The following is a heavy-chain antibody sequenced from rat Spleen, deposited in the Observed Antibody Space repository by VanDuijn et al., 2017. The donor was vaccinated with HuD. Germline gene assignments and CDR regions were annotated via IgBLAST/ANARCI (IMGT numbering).Heavy chain of an antibody. Sequence: EVQMVESSGGLVQPGRSLKLSCVVSGFTFSNYYMAWVRQAPTKGLEWVASITTGGGNTYYRDSVKGRFTISRDNAKSTLYLQMDSLRSEDTATYYCARHSASAFDYWGQGVMVTVSS. J-gene: IGHJ2*01. V-gene: IGHV5-25*01. CDR1: GFTFSNYY. D-gene: IGHD4-1*01. CDR2: ITTGGGNT. CDR3: ARHSASAFDY.